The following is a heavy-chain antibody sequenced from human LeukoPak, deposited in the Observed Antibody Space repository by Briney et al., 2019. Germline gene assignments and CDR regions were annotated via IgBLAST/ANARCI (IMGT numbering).Heavy chain of an antibody. CDR2: ISSSGSTI. CDR3: ARGSITMVRGVIYYYYYYMDV. D-gene: IGHD3-10*01. CDR1: GFTFSDYY. V-gene: IGHV3-11*04. Sequence: GGSLRLSCAASGFTFSDYYMSWIRQAPGKGLEWVSYISSSGSTIYYADSVKGRFTISRDNAKNSLYLQMNSLRAEDTAVYYCARGSITMVRGVIYYYYYYMDVWGKGTTVTISS. J-gene: IGHJ6*03.